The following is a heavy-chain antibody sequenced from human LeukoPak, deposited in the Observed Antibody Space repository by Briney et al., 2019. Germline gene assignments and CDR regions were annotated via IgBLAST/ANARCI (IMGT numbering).Heavy chain of an antibody. D-gene: IGHD4-17*01. V-gene: IGHV3-66*01. Sequence: PGGSLRLSCAASGFTLNNAWMRWVRQAPGKGLEWVSVIYSGGSTYYADSVKGRFTISRDNSKNTLYLQMNSLRAEDTAVYYCARSPVTTGDFDYWGQGTLVTVSS. J-gene: IGHJ4*02. CDR1: GFTLNNAW. CDR2: IYSGGST. CDR3: ARSPVTTGDFDY.